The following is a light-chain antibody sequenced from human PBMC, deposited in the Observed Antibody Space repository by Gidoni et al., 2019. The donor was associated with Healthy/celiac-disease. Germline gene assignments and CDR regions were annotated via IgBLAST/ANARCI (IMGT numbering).Light chain of an antibody. CDR3: QQSNSTPRRT. CDR1: QSISSY. CDR2: AAS. Sequence: DIQLTHSLSSLSASVGDTVTITCRASQSISSYLNWYQQKPGKAPKLLIYAASSLQSGVPSRFSGSGSGTEFTLTISSLQPEDFATYYCQQSNSTPRRTFXQXTKVEIK. V-gene: IGKV1-39*01. J-gene: IGKJ1*01.